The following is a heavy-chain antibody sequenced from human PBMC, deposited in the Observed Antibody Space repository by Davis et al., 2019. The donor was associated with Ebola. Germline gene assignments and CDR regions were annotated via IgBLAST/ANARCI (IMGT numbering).Heavy chain of an antibody. V-gene: IGHV3-7*01. J-gene: IGHJ4*02. Sequence: PGGSLRLSCVASGFTFGDYGMNWVRQAPGKGLEWVANLNQDGGQKYYVDSVKGRFTISRDNAKNSLYLQMNSLRAEDTALYYCARLEDSGWSHDYWGQGTLVTVSS. CDR2: LNQDGGQK. CDR3: ARLEDSGWSHDY. D-gene: IGHD6-19*01. CDR1: GFTFGDYG.